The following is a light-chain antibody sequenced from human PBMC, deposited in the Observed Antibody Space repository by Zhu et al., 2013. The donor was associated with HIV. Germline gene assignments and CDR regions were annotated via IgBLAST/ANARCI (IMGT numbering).Light chain of an antibody. V-gene: IGKV2-28*01. CDR1: QSLQNNEYNY. Sequence: IVVSQSPRSLSVTPGESAAISCRSTQSLQNNEYNYVDWYVQKPGQPPRLLIYLGSNRPSGVPNRISGSGSGTDFTLRITRVEAEDVGLYYCMQSLQTPTFGQGTRL. CDR2: LGS. CDR3: MQSLQTPT. J-gene: IGKJ5*01.